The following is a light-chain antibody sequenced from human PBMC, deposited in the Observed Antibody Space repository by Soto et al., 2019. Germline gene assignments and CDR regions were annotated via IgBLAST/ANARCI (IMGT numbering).Light chain of an antibody. CDR2: SNI. Sequence: QSVLTQPPSASGTPGQRVTISCSGSSSNIGGNTVSWNQQLPGTAPKLLIYSNIQRPSGVPDRFSGSKSGTSASLAISGLQSEDEADYYCAAWDDSLTGPVFGGGTKLTVL. V-gene: IGLV1-44*01. CDR1: SSNIGGNT. CDR3: AAWDDSLTGPV. J-gene: IGLJ2*01.